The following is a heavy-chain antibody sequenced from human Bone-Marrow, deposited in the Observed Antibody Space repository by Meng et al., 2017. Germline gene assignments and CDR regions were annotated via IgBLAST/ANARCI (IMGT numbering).Heavy chain of an antibody. CDR2: IYYSGTT. J-gene: IGHJ5*02. D-gene: IGHD3-16*01. V-gene: IGHV4-31*01. CDR3: ARDIRQGGNIWFDP. CDR1: GGSISSGGYY. Sequence: VQRQESGPGLVKTSQTLSLTWTVSGGSISSGGYYWSWIRQHPGKGLEWIGYIYYSGTTYYNPSLSSLVTISVDTSKNQFSLNLSSVTAADTAVYYCARDIRQGGNIWFDPWGQGTLVTVSS.